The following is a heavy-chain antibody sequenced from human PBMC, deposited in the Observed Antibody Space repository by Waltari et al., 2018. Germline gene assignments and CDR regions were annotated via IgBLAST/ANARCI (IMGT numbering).Heavy chain of an antibody. Sequence: QVQLVESGGGVVQPGRSLRLSCAASGFTFSSYAMHWVRQAPGKGLEWVAVISYDGSNKYYADSVKGRFTISRDNSKNTLYLQMNSLRAEDTAVYYCAREARGDSSSWYLINYFDYWGQGTLVTVSS. D-gene: IGHD6-13*01. V-gene: IGHV3-30-3*01. J-gene: IGHJ4*02. CDR3: AREARGDSSSWYLINYFDY. CDR1: GFTFSSYA. CDR2: ISYDGSNK.